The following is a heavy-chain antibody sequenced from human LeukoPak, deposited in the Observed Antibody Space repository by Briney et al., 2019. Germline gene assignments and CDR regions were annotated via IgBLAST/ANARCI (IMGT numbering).Heavy chain of an antibody. CDR3: ARSLQLRSHDAFDI. V-gene: IGHV1-2*02. CDR1: GYTFTGYY. Sequence: ASVKVSCKASGYTFTGYYMHWVRQAPGQGLEWMGWINPNSGGTNYAQKFQGRVTMTRDTSISTAYMELSSLRSEDTAVYYCARSLQLRSHDAFDIWGQGTMVTVSS. D-gene: IGHD1-1*01. J-gene: IGHJ3*02. CDR2: INPNSGGT.